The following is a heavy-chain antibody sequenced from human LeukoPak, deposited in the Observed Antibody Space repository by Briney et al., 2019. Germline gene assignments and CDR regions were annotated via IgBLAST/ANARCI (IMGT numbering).Heavy chain of an antibody. V-gene: IGHV3-30-3*01. D-gene: IGHD3-22*01. CDR3: ARAPYYDSSGYFFDY. CDR2: ISYDGSNK. CDR1: GFTFSSYA. Sequence: GGSLRLSCAASGFTFSSYAMHWVRQAPGKGLEWVAVISYDGSNKYYADSVKGRFTISRDNSKNTLHLQMNSLRAEDTAVYYCARAPYYDSSGYFFDYWGQGTLVTVSS. J-gene: IGHJ4*02.